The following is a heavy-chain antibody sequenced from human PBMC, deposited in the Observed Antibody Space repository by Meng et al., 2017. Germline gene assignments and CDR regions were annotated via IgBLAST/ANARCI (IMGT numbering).Heavy chain of an antibody. V-gene: IGHV2-5*02. J-gene: IGHJ5*02. CDR3: AHRRGDSREGWFDP. Sequence: QLTLKEFRPQPVKPTQTLTLTCTFSGFSLSTSGVGVGWIRQPPGKALEWLALIYWDDDKRYSPSLKSRLTITKDTSKNQVVLTMTNMDPVDTATYYCAHRRGDSREGWFDPWGQGTLVTVSS. CDR2: IYWDDDK. CDR1: GFSLSTSGVG. D-gene: IGHD2-21*02.